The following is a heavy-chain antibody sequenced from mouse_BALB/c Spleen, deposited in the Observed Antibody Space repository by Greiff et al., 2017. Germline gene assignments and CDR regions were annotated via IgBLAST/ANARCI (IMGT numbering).Heavy chain of an antibody. J-gene: IGHJ4*01. Sequence: DVKLVESGGGLVQPGGSRKLSCAASGFTFSSFGMHWVRQAPEKGLEWVAYISSGSSTIYYADTVKGRFTISRDNPKNTLFLQMTSLRSEDTAMYYCARLGNYYAMDYWGQGTSVTVSS. CDR3: ARLGNYYAMDY. D-gene: IGHD2-1*01. V-gene: IGHV5-17*02. CDR2: ISSGSSTI. CDR1: GFTFSSFG.